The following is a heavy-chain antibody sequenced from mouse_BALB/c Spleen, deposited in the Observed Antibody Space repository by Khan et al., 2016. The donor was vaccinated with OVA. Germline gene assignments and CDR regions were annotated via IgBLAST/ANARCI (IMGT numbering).Heavy chain of an antibody. J-gene: IGHJ3*01. Sequence: EVQLQESGGGLVKPGGSLKLSCAASGFTFSNYAMSWVRQSPEKRLEWVASISSGDSTYYLDSVKGRFTISRYNARNILYLQMSSLRSEDTAMYYCARGYWFAYWGQGTLVTVSA. V-gene: IGHV5-6-5*01. CDR1: GFTFSNYA. CDR2: ISSGDST. CDR3: ARGYWFAY.